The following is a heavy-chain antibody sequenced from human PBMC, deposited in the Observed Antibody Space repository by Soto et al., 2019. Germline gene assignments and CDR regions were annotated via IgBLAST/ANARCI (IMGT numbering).Heavy chain of an antibody. CDR1: GFAFSSHG. J-gene: IGHJ5*01. CDR2: IVREGSEK. V-gene: IGHV3-33*01. Sequence: QVQLVESGGGVVQPGRSLRLSCAASGFAFSSHGMHWVRQAPGKGLEWVAVIVREGSEKHYADSVKGRFTISRDNSKNTLDLEMNSLRAEDTAVYYCARVDDYDDNGLDSWGQGTLVTVSS. D-gene: IGHD4-17*01. CDR3: ARVDDYDDNGLDS.